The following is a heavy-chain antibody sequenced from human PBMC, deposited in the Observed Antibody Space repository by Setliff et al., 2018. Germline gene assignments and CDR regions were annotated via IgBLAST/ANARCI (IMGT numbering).Heavy chain of an antibody. CDR1: GYTLTELS. V-gene: IGHV1-24*01. D-gene: IGHD3-22*01. J-gene: IGHJ4*02. Sequence: ASVKVSCKVPGYTLTELSMHWARQAPGKGLEWMGGFDPEDCETIYAQKFQGRVTMTEDTSTDTAYMELSSLRSEDTAVYYCATLAFTYYYDSSGYYPHDYWGQGTLVTVSS. CDR3: ATLAFTYYYDSSGYYPHDY. CDR2: FDPEDCET.